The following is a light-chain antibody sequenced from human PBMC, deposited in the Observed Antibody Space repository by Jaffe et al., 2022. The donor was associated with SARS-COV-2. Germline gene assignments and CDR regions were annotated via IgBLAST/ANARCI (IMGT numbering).Light chain of an antibody. V-gene: IGLV1-40*01. CDR1: NSNIGAGYD. Sequence: QSVLTQPPSVSGAPGQRVTISCTGSNSNIGAGYDVHWYQHLPGTAPKLLIYGNTNRPSGVPDRFSGSKSGTSASLAITGLQAEDEADYYCQSYDSGLSGSLFGGGTKLTVL. CDR2: GNT. J-gene: IGLJ2*01. CDR3: QSYDSGLSGSL.